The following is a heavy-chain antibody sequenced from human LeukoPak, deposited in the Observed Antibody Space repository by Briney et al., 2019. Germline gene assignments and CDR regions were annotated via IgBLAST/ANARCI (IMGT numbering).Heavy chain of an antibody. CDR1: GFTFSSFA. CDR3: AKDYSSGWYDY. CDR2: ISGNGDST. J-gene: IGHJ4*02. V-gene: IGHV3-23*01. Sequence: PGGSLRLSCAASGFTFSSFAKNWVRHAPGKGLEWVSTISGNGDSTNYADSVKGRFTISRDKSKNALSLQLNSLRAEDTAVYYCAKDYSSGWYDYWGQGTLVTVSS. D-gene: IGHD6-19*01.